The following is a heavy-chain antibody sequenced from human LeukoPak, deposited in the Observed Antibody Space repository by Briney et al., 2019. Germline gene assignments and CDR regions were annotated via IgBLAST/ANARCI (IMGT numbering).Heavy chain of an antibody. D-gene: IGHD4-17*01. J-gene: IGHJ6*03. Sequence: SETLSLTCAVYGGSFSGYYWSWTRQPPGKGLEWIGEINHSGSTNYNPSLKSRVTISVDTSKNQFSLRLSSVTAADTAVYYCARGATVTTMDYYYYYMDVWGKGTTVTVSS. V-gene: IGHV4-34*01. CDR1: GGSFSGYY. CDR3: ARGATVTTMDYYYYYMDV. CDR2: INHSGST.